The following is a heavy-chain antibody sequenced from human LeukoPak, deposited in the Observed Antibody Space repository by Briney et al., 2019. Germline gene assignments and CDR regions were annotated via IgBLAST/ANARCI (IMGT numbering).Heavy chain of an antibody. D-gene: IGHD6-19*01. CDR3: ARQGYSSGWGIDY. Sequence: SETLSLTCTVSGGSISSGDYYWTWIRQPPGKGLEWIGYIYYSGSTYYNPSLKSRITISVDTSKNQFSLKLSSVTAADTAVYYCARQGYSSGWGIDYWGQGTLVTVSS. J-gene: IGHJ4*02. CDR1: GGSISSGDYY. V-gene: IGHV4-30-4*01. CDR2: IYYSGST.